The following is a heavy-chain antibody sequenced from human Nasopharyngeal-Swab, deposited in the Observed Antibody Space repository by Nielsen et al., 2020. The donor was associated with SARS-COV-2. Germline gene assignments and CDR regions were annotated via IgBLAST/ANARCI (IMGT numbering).Heavy chain of an antibody. CDR1: GCSISSYY. J-gene: IGHJ6*02. CDR3: ARGHPTIAVAGTNYYYGMDV. Sequence: ESLKISCTVSGCSISSYYWSWIRQPPGKGLEWIGYIYYSGSTNYNPSLKSRVTISVDTSKNQFSLKLSSVTAADTAVYYCARGHPTIAVAGTNYYYGMDVWGQGTTVTVSS. CDR2: IYYSGST. D-gene: IGHD6-19*01. V-gene: IGHV4-59*01.